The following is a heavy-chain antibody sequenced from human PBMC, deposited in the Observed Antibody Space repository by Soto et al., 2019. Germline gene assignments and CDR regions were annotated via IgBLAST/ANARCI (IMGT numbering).Heavy chain of an antibody. J-gene: IGHJ6*02. V-gene: IGHV3-9*01. D-gene: IGHD6-25*01. CDR2: ISWNSGSI. CDR3: AKRLYYYGLDV. CDR1: GFTFNDYA. Sequence: QPGGSLRLSCAASGFTFNDYAMHWVRQAPGKGLEWVSGISWNSGSIGYADSVKGRFTISRDNAKNSLYLQMNSLRVDDTALYYCAKRLYYYGLDVWGQGTTVTVSS.